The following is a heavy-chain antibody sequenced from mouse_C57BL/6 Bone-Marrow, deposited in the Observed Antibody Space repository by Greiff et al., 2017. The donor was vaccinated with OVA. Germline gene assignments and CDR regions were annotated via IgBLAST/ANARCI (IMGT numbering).Heavy chain of an antibody. CDR2: IYPSDSET. V-gene: IGHV1-61*01. Sequence: VQLQQPGAELVRPGSSVKLSCKASGYTFTSYWMDWVKQRPGQGLEWIGNIYPSDSETHYNQKFKDKATLTVDKSSSTAYMQLSSLTSEDSAVYYCARFYYYGSSPFWAYWGQGTLVTVSA. CDR1: GYTFTSYW. D-gene: IGHD1-1*01. J-gene: IGHJ3*01. CDR3: ARFYYYGSSPFWAY.